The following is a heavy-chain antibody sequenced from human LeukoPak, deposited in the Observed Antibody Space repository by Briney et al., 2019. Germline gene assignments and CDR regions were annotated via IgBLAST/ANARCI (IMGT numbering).Heavy chain of an antibody. CDR3: ARDSGWFRFEC. CDR2: INLDGNKR. CDR1: GFTFSTYW. V-gene: IGHV3-7*03. D-gene: IGHD6-19*01. Sequence: GGSLRLSCTASGFTFSTYWMTWVRQAPGKGLEWVANINLDGNKRRFVDSVEGRFTISRDNADNSLSLQMNNLRVDDTAVYYCARDSGWFRFECWGQGTLVTVSS. J-gene: IGHJ4*02.